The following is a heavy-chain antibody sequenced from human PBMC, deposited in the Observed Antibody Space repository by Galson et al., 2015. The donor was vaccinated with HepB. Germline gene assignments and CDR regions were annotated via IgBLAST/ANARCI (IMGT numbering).Heavy chain of an antibody. CDR1: GYTFTSNA. Sequence: SVKVSCKASGYTFTSNAMHWVRQAPGQRLEWMGWINAGNGNTKYSQKFQGRVTITRDTSASTAYMELSSLRSEDTAVYYCARVGLTMRFDPWGQGTLVTVSS. CDR2: INAGNGNT. D-gene: IGHD3-3*01. J-gene: IGHJ5*02. V-gene: IGHV1-3*01. CDR3: ARVGLTMRFDP.